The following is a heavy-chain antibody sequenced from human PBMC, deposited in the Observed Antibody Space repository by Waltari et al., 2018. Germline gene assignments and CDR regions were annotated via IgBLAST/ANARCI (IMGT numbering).Heavy chain of an antibody. Sequence: VQLVESGGGVVQPGRSLRLSCAASGFPFSSYGMHWVRQAPGKGLELGAVIWYDGSNKYYADSVKGRVTISRDNSKNTLYLQMNSLRAEDTAVYYCARDESGSYYFDYWGQGTLVTVSS. CDR3: ARDESGSYYFDY. J-gene: IGHJ4*02. D-gene: IGHD1-26*01. CDR1: GFPFSSYG. V-gene: IGHV3-33*01. CDR2: IWYDGSNK.